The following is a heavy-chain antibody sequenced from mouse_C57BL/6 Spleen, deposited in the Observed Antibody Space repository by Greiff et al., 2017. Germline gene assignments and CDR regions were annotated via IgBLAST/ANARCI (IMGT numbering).Heavy chain of an antibody. D-gene: IGHD1-1*01. CDR3: ARFLFITTVVANFDY. V-gene: IGHV1-81*01. Sequence: VQLQQSGAELARPGASVKLSCKASGYTFTSYGISWVKQRTGQGLEWIGEIYPRSGNTYYNEKFKGKATLTADKSSSTAYMELRSLTSEDSAVYFCARFLFITTVVANFDYWGQGTTLTVSS. J-gene: IGHJ2*01. CDR2: IYPRSGNT. CDR1: GYTFTSYG.